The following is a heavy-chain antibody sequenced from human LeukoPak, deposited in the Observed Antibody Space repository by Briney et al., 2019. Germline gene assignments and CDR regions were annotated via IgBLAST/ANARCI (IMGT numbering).Heavy chain of an antibody. D-gene: IGHD5-12*01. CDR1: GFTFRNYG. V-gene: IGHV3-30*18. CDR3: AKDSGAKIRYLDY. J-gene: IGHJ4*02. CDR2: ISNDGSDK. Sequence: PGRSLRLSCAASGFTFRNYGMHWVRQAPGKGLEWVTFISNDGSDKYYADSVKGRFTISRDNSKNTLYLQMNSLRAEDTAVYYCAKDSGAKIRYLDYWGQGTLVTVSS.